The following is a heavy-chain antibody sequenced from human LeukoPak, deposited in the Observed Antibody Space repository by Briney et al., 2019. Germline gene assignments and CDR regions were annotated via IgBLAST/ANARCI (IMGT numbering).Heavy chain of an antibody. CDR1: GFTFRSYE. D-gene: IGHD2-2*01. V-gene: IGHV3-48*03. CDR3: AREGADKCSSTSCYPGGYYYYGMDV. J-gene: IGHJ6*04. Sequence: GGSLRLSCAASGFTFRSYEMNWVRQAPGKGLEWVSYIRSSGSTIYYAESVKGRFTISRDNAKNSLYLPMNSLRAEDTAVYYCAREGADKCSSTSCYPGGYYYYGMDVWGKGTTVTVSS. CDR2: IRSSGSTI.